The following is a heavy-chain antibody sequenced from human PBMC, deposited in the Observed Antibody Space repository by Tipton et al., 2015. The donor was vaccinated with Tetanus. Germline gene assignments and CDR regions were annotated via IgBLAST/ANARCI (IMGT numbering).Heavy chain of an antibody. D-gene: IGHD3-16*01. V-gene: IGHV6-1*01. CDR1: GDSVSSNTDA. CDR2: TYYRSKWYN. Sequence: LVKPTQTLSLTCAISGDSVSSNTDAWNWIRQSPSRGLEWLGRTYYRSKWYNDYALSVKSRIIINPDTSKNHFSLRLKSVTLEDTAMYYCVGDSELGLDAFDIWGQGTMVPGSS. CDR3: VGDSELGLDAFDI. J-gene: IGHJ3*02.